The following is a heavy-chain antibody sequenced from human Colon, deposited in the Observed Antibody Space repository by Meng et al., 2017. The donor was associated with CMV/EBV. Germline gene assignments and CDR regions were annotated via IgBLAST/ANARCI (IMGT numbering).Heavy chain of an antibody. CDR2: IKEDGSEK. J-gene: IGHJ3*02. CDR1: GFTFSNYW. Sequence: GESLKISCAASGFTFSNYWMTWLRQAPGRGLELVAHIKEDGSEKYFVGSVKGRFIISRDNAKNSLYLQMNSLRAEDTAVYYCARDPFIKAFDIWGQGTMVTVSS. CDR3: ARDPFIKAFDI. V-gene: IGHV3-7*01.